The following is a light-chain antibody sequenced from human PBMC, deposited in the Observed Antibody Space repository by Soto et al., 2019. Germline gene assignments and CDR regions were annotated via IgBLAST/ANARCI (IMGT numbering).Light chain of an antibody. CDR2: AAS. CDR1: QGIKND. J-gene: IGKJ5*01. CDR3: QQYNDRPPIT. V-gene: IGKV1-6*01. Sequence: AIQMTQSPSSLSASVGDRVTITCRASQGIKNDVAWYQQKPGKAPKLLIYAASSLQSGAPPRFSGSGSGTDFTLTISSLQPEDFAVYYCQQYNDRPPITFGQGTRLEIK.